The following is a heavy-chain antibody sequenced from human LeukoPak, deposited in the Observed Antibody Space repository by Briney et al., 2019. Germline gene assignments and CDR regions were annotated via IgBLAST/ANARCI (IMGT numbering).Heavy chain of an antibody. CDR2: IYYSGST. J-gene: IGHJ3*02. D-gene: IGHD3-22*01. CDR3: ARPSYYYDSSGYPVDAFDI. Sequence: SETLSLTCTVSGGSISSSSYYWGWIRQPPGKGLEWIGSIYYSGSTYYNPSLKSRVTISVDTSKNQFSLKLSSVTAADTALYYCARPSYYYDSSGYPVDAFDIWGQGTMVTVSS. V-gene: IGHV4-39*01. CDR1: GGSISSSSYY.